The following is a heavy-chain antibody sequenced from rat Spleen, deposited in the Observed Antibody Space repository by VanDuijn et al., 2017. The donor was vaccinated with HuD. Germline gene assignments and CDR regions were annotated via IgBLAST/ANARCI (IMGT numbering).Heavy chain of an antibody. CDR1: GFTFSDYY. CDR3: ARRVPGLGFDY. Sequence: EVQLVESGGGLVQPGKSLKLSCLASGFTFSDYYMAWVRQAPTKGLEWVATISYDGSSTYYRDSVKGRFTISRDNAKSTLYLQMDSLRSEDTATYYCARRVPGLGFDYWGQGVMVTVSS. V-gene: IGHV5-29*01. CDR2: ISYDGSST. D-gene: IGHD1-4*01. J-gene: IGHJ2*01.